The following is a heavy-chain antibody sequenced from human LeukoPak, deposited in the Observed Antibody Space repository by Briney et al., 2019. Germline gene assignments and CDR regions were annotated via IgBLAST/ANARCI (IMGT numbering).Heavy chain of an antibody. Sequence: GGSLRLSCAASGFSFSIYWMTWVRQAPGRGLEFVANIRGDGNEKYYMDSMKGRLTISRDNAKNSLFLQMSGLRAEDTAVYYCMTELLGYRGQGTLVTVSS. V-gene: IGHV3-7*03. J-gene: IGHJ4*02. D-gene: IGHD1-14*01. CDR3: MTELLGY. CDR2: IRGDGNEK. CDR1: GFSFSIYW.